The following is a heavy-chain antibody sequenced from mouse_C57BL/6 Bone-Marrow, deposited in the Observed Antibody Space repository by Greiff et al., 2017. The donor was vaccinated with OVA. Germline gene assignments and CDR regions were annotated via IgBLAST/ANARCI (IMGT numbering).Heavy chain of an antibody. Sequence: QVQLQQPGAELVKPGASVKLSCKASGYTFTSYWMQWVKQRPGQGLEWIGEIDPSDSYTNYNQKFKGKATLTVDTSSSTAYMQLNSLTSEDSAVYYCASAVFAYWVQGTLVTVSA. CDR1: GYTFTSYW. CDR3: ASAVFAY. V-gene: IGHV1-50*01. J-gene: IGHJ3*01. CDR2: IDPSDSYT.